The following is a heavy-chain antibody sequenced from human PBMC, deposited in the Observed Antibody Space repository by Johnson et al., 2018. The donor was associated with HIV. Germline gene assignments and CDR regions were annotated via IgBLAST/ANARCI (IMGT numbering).Heavy chain of an antibody. J-gene: IGHJ3*02. D-gene: IGHD3-22*01. CDR1: GFTFDDYA. CDR3: VRVGYSSAYYRDAFDI. CDR2: ISWDGGST. V-gene: IGHV3-43D*03. Sequence: VQLVESGGVVVQPGGSLRLSCAASGFTFDDYAMHWVRQAPGKGLEWVSIISWDGGSTYYADSVKGRFTISRENAKNSLYLQMNSLTAGDMAVYYCVRVGYSSAYYRDAFDIWGQGTLVTVSS.